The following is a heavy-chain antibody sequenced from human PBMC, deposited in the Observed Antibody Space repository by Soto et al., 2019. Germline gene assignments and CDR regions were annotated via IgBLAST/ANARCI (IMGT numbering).Heavy chain of an antibody. J-gene: IGHJ4*02. CDR1: GGSFSDTY. CDR2: INHNRNT. Sequence: PSETLSLTCAVYGGSFSDTYWNWFRQPPGKGLEWIGEINHNRNTIYNPSLTSRVTFSVDTSTNHCSLTLTSMTAADTAVYYCALRSMAVVPEYWGQGTLVTVSS. D-gene: IGHD3-22*01. CDR3: ALRSMAVVPEY. V-gene: IGHV4-34*01.